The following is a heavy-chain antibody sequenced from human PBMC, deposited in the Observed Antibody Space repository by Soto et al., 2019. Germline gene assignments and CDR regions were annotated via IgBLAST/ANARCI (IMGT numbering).Heavy chain of an antibody. Sequence: SGPTLVNPTQTLTLTCTFSGFSLSTSGMCVSWIRQPPGKALEWLARIDWDDDKYYSTSLKTRLTISKDTSKNQVVLTMTNMDPVDTATYYCARIPGIAATGNLYLAYWGRGILVTVSS. CDR1: GFSLSTSGMC. V-gene: IGHV2-70*11. D-gene: IGHD6-13*01. J-gene: IGHJ4*02. CDR3: ARIPGIAATGNLYLAY. CDR2: IDWDDDK.